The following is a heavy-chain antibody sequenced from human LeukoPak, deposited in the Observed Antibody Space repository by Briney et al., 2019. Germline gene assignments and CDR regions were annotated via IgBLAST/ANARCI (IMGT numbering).Heavy chain of an antibody. V-gene: IGHV4-34*01. J-gene: IGHJ4*02. CDR2: FNHSWGA. CDR3: AASLWLGIYPDY. CDR1: SGSFSGYY. Sequence: SETLSLTCAVYSGSFSGYYWTWFRQPPGKGLEWIGEFNHSWGAKYNPSLKSRVTISVDTSNNHLSLNLNSVTAADTAVYYCAASLWLGIYPDYWGQGSLVTVSS. D-gene: IGHD3-10*01.